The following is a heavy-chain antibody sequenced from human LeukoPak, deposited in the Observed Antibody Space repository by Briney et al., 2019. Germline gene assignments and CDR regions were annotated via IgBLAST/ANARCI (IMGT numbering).Heavy chain of an antibody. CDR1: GFTFSSYW. V-gene: IGHV3-7*03. J-gene: IGHJ4*02. CDR3: ARDRLLYLDY. Sequence: GGSLRLSCAASGFTFSSYWMSWVRQAPGKGLEWVANIKQHGSDKYYVDSVKGRFTISRDNSKNTLYLQINSLRVEDTAVYFCARDRLLYLDYWGQGTPVTVSS. CDR2: IKQHGSDK. D-gene: IGHD2-21*02.